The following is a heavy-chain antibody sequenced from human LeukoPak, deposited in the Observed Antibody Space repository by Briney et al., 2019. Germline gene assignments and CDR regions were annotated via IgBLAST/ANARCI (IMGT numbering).Heavy chain of an antibody. Sequence: SETLSLTCAVSGGSISSGGYSWSWIRQPPGKGLEWIGYIYHSGSTYYNPSLKSRVTISVDRSKNQFSLKLSSVTAADTAVYYCARLVGATLPTRNRRRNWFDPWGQGTLVTVSS. CDR2: IYHSGST. V-gene: IGHV4-30-2*01. CDR1: GGSISSGGYS. CDR3: ARLVGATLPTRNRRRNWFDP. J-gene: IGHJ5*02. D-gene: IGHD1-26*01.